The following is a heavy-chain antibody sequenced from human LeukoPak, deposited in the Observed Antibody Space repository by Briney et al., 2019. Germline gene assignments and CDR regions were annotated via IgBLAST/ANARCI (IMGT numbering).Heavy chain of an antibody. D-gene: IGHD5-18*01. J-gene: IGHJ4*02. CDR3: ARPQGGRQLWLHFDY. V-gene: IGHV3-30*09. CDR1: GFTFSTYA. CDR2: ISFDGSSE. Sequence: GGSLRLSCAASGFTFSTYAIHWVRQAPGKGLEWVAVISFDGSSEYYADPVKGRFAISRDNSKNTLYLQMNSLRTEDTAVYYCARPQGGRQLWLHFDYWGQGTPVTVSS.